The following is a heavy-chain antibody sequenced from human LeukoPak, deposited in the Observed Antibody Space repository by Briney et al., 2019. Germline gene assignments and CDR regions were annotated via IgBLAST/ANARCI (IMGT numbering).Heavy chain of an antibody. CDR1: GYTFPNYG. Sequence: GASVNVSCKASGYTFPNYGISWVRQAPGQGLEWMGWISAYNGNTNYAQRLQGRVTMTTDTSTSTAYMELRSLRADDTAVYYCARDGYSGYYDSTPNLFDPWGQGTLVTVSS. V-gene: IGHV1-18*01. J-gene: IGHJ5*02. CDR3: ARDGYSGYYDSTPNLFDP. CDR2: ISAYNGNT. D-gene: IGHD3-22*01.